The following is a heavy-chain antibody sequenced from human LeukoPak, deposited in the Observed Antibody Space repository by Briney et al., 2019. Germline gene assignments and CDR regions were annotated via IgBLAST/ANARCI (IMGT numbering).Heavy chain of an antibody. CDR3: ARPSTYYYDSTGHGAFDI. V-gene: IGHV4-61*02. CDR2: IYASGST. D-gene: IGHD3-22*01. J-gene: IGHJ3*02. CDR1: GGSISNLNYY. Sequence: SETLSLTCTVSGGSISNLNYYWSWIRQPAGKGLEWIGRIYASGSTNYNPSLKSRVTISVDTSKNQFSLKLSSVTAADTAVYYCARPSTYYYDSTGHGAFDIWGQGTMVTVSS.